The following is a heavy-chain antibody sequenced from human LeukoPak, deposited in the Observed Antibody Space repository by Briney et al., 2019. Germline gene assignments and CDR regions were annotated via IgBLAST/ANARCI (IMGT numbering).Heavy chain of an antibody. CDR3: AREYAPGAGYNYGFFDY. Sequence: SVKVSCKASGGTFGSYAISWVRQAPGQGLEWMGRIIPIFGTANYAQKFQGRVTITTDESTSTAYMELSSLRSEDTAVYYCAREYAPGAGYNYGFFDYWGQGTLVTVSS. CDR1: GGTFGSYA. D-gene: IGHD5-18*01. V-gene: IGHV1-69*05. CDR2: IIPIFGTA. J-gene: IGHJ4*02.